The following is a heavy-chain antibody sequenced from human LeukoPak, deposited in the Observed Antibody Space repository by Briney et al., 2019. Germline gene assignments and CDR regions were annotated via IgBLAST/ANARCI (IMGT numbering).Heavy chain of an antibody. CDR2: ISGSGGST. V-gene: IGHV3-23*01. CDR3: AKGDTGMVRRYYFDD. J-gene: IGHJ4*02. Sequence: GGSLSLSCAASCFTFSNYAMSWVRQAPGKGLEWVSVISGSGGSTYYADSVKGQFTIFRNNSKNTVYLQMNSLRADDTAVYYCAKGDTGMVRRYYFDDWGQGTLVTVSS. CDR1: CFTFSNYA. D-gene: IGHD5-18*01.